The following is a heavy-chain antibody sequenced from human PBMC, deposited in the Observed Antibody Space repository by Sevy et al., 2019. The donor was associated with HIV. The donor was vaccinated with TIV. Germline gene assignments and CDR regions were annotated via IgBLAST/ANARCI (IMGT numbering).Heavy chain of an antibody. D-gene: IGHD2-2*01. V-gene: IGHV4-38-2*01. J-gene: IGHJ5*02. CDR1: GYSISSGYY. CDR2: IYHSGST. Sequence: SETLSLTCAVSGYSISSGYYWGWIRQPPGKGLEWIGSIYHSGSTYYNPSLKSRVTISVDTSKNQFSLKVSSVTAADTAVYYCARALTVYCSSTSCYGSNWFDPWGQGTLVTVSS. CDR3: ARALTVYCSSTSCYGSNWFDP.